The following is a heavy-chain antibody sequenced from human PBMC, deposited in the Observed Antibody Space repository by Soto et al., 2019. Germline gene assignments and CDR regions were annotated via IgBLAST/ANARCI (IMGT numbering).Heavy chain of an antibody. V-gene: IGHV1-8*02. Sequence: ASVKVSCKASGYTFTSYGISWVRQAPGQGLEWMGWISAYSGNTGYAQKFQGRVTMTRNTSISTAYMELSSLRSEDTAVYYCARGPVDGDFDYWGQGTLVTVSS. CDR3: ARGPVDGDFDY. CDR2: ISAYSGNT. J-gene: IGHJ4*02. CDR1: GYTFTSYG. D-gene: IGHD4-17*01.